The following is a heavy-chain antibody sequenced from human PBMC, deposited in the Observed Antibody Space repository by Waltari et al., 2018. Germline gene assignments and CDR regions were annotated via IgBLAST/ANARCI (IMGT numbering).Heavy chain of an antibody. CDR3: ARPTGSYSGGFFDY. CDR2: IYHSGST. J-gene: IGHJ4*02. V-gene: IGHV4-38-2*01. CDR1: GYSISSGYY. Sequence: QVQLQESGPVLVKPSETLSLTCAVFGYSISSGYYWGWVRQPPGKGLEWIGSIYHSGSTYYTPALKSRVTMSVDTSKNQFSLKLSSVTAADTAVYYCARPTGSYSGGFFDYWGQGTLVTVSS. D-gene: IGHD1-26*01.